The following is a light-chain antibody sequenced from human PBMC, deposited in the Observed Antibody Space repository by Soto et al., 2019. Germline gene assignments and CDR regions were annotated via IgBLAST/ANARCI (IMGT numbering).Light chain of an antibody. Sequence: ENVLTQSPGTLSLSPEERATLSCRASQSVSSSYLAWYQQKPGQAPRLLIFGASNRATGIPDRFSGSGSGTDFTLAISRLEPEDFAVYYCQQYGSSPLITFGQGTRLEIK. J-gene: IGKJ5*01. CDR1: QSVSSSY. CDR3: QQYGSSPLIT. CDR2: GAS. V-gene: IGKV3-20*01.